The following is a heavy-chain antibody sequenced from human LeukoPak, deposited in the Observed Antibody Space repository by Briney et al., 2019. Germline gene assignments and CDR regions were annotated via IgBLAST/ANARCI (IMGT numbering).Heavy chain of an antibody. J-gene: IGHJ4*02. V-gene: IGHV3-23*01. CDR3: AKAPPYTKYFDY. CDR2: ISNSGDAT. D-gene: IGHD1-1*01. CDR1: GFIFSNYA. Sequence: GGPLRLSCAGSGFIFSNYAMSWVRQAPGQGLEWVSTISNSGDATFYADAVKGRFTISRDNSKNTLYLQMYSLRAEDTAIYYCAKAPPYTKYFDYWGQGTLLTVS.